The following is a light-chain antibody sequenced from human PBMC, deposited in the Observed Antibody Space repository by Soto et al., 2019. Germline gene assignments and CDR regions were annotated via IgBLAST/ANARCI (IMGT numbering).Light chain of an antibody. CDR2: GAC. CDR1: QSVSNN. V-gene: IGKV3-15*01. CDR3: QSCLYLWP. Sequence: EIVMTQSPATLSVSPGEKATLSCRASQSVSNNLAWFQQKPGQVPMLLIDGACKGATGVDARCSGRGSGTEFPLTSSMVPYDDSADYCWQSCLYLWPFGGGAKVAIK. J-gene: IGKJ4*02.